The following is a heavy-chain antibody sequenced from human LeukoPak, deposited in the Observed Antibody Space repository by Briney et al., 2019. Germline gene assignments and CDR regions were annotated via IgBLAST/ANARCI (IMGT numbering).Heavy chain of an antibody. CDR1: GGSISSSSYY. CDR2: IYYSGST. J-gene: IGHJ4*02. Sequence: SETLSLTCTVSGGSISSSSYYWGWIRQPPGKGLEWIGSIYYSGSTNYNPSLKSRVTISVDTSKNQFSLKLSSVTAADTAVYYCARGALRPFDYWGQGTLVTVSS. V-gene: IGHV4-39*07. D-gene: IGHD4/OR15-4a*01. CDR3: ARGALRPFDY.